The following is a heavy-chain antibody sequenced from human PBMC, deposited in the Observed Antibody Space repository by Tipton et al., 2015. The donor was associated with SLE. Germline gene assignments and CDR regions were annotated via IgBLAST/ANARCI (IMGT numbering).Heavy chain of an antibody. CDR3: DLDGWVKTRTGWFDP. CDR2: IYYSGST. Sequence: TLSLTCTVSGGSISSSSYYWGWIRQPPGKGLEWIGSIYYSGSTYYNPSLKSRVTISVDTSKNQFSLKLSSVTAADTAVYYCDLDGWVKTRTGWFDPWGQGTLVTVSS. V-gene: IGHV4-39*07. D-gene: IGHD1-26*01. CDR1: GGSISSSSYY. J-gene: IGHJ5*02.